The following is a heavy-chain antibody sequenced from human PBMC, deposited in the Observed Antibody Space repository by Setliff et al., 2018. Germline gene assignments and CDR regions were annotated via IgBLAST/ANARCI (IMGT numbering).Heavy chain of an antibody. Sequence: ASVKVSCKASGYTLSNSILSWVRQAPGQGLEWVGWISAYNGKTYSAQKFQDRVTLTTHTSTNMGYLELRDLRSDDTAVYYCLRLVRYCTKIARQATSGDEVWGLGTLVTVSS. CDR1: GYTLSNSI. D-gene: IGHD2-8*01. J-gene: IGHJ4*02. CDR3: LRLVRYCTKIARQATSGDEV. V-gene: IGHV1-18*01. CDR2: ISAYNGKT.